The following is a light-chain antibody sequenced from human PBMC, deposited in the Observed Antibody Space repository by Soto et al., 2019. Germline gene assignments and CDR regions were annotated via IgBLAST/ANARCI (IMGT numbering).Light chain of an antibody. Sequence: EIVMTQSPATLSLSPVERVTLSCRASQSVSDNLAWYQQKPGQGPRLLVYRASTRTLGIPARFSGSESGTEFTLTISSLQSEDFAVYYCQQYNSWPITFGQGTRLEIK. V-gene: IGKV3-15*01. CDR1: QSVSDN. CDR2: RAS. J-gene: IGKJ5*01. CDR3: QQYNSWPIT.